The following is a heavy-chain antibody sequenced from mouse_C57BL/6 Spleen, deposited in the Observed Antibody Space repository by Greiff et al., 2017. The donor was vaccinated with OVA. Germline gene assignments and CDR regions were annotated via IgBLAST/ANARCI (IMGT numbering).Heavy chain of an antibody. V-gene: IGHV1-69*01. CDR2: IDPSDSYT. CDR3: ARRYDYAWFAY. D-gene: IGHD2-4*01. J-gene: IGHJ3*01. Sequence: QVQLQQPGAELVMPGASVKLSCTASGYTFTSYWMHWVKQRPGQGLEWIGEIDPSDSYTNYNQKFKGKSTLAVDKSSSTAYMQLSSLTSEDSAVYYCARRYDYAWFAYWGQGTLVTVSA. CDR1: GYTFTSYW.